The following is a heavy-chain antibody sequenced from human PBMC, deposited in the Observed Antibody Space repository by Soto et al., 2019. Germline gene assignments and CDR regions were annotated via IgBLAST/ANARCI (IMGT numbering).Heavy chain of an antibody. CDR3: AKDTRYGDYGRWVDS. CDR2: ITASGGRT. D-gene: IGHD4-17*01. J-gene: IGHJ5*01. CDR1: GFTFRSYA. Sequence: EVPLLESGGGLVQPGGSLRLSCTASGFTFRSYAMTWVRQAPGRGLEGVSGITASGGRTYYADSVKGRFTISRDNSKSRLYLQVNSLSAEDTAVYYCAKDTRYGDYGRWVDSWCQGTLVTVSS. V-gene: IGHV3-23*01.